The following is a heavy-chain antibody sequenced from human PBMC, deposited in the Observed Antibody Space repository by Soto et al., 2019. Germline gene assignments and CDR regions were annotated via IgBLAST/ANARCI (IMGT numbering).Heavy chain of an antibody. V-gene: IGHV1-2*02. CDR1: GYTFTAYY. J-gene: IGHJ5*02. Sequence: ASVKVSCKASGYTFTAYYIHWVRQAPGQGPEWMAWINPDSGATYSAPKFQGRVTVTSDTSINTSSMELSSLRSDDTAVYYCARGKYSNLRPPTSLFDPWGQGTLVTVSS. D-gene: IGHD4-4*01. CDR3: ARGKYSNLRPPTSLFDP. CDR2: INPDSGAT.